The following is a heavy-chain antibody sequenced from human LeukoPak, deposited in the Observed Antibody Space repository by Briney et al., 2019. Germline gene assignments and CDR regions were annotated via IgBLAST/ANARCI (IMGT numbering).Heavy chain of an antibody. CDR2: IKQDGSQE. V-gene: IGHV3-7*01. J-gene: IGHJ6*02. CDR1: RFTLSTYW. CDR3: ARAPYAIDYYYGMDV. Sequence: PGGSLRLSCAASRFTLSTYWMSWVRQAPGKGLEWVAHIKQDGSQEYYVDSVKGRFTISRDSAKNSLYLQMNSLRAEDTAVYYCARAPYAIDYYYGMDVWGQGTTVTVSS. D-gene: IGHD2-8*01.